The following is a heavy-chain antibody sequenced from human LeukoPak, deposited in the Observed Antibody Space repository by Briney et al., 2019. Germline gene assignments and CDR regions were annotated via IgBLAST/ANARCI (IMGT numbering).Heavy chain of an antibody. CDR1: GFTFNGYN. J-gene: IGHJ4*02. V-gene: IGHV3-21*01. CDR3: ARDCSGGSCFQD. D-gene: IGHD2-15*01. Sequence: GGSLRLSCAASGFTFNGYNMNWVRQAPGKGLEWVSSITSSSSFIYYAASVKGRFTFSRDNANNSVFLQMNSLRVEDTAVYYCARDCSGGSCFQDWGQGALVTVSS. CDR2: ITSSSSFI.